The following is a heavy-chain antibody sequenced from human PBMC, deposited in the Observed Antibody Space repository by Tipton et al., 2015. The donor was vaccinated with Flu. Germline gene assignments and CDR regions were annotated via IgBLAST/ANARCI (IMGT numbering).Heavy chain of an antibody. CDR3: ARVAEYGDPGYFDY. CDR1: GFTFSSYW. D-gene: IGHD4-17*01. Sequence: QLVQSGGGLVQPGGSLRLSCAASGFTFSSYWMSWVRQAPGKGLEWVANIKQDGSEKYYVDSVKGRFTISRDNAKNSLYLQMNSLSAEDTAVYYCARVAEYGDPGYFDYWGQGTLVTVSS. J-gene: IGHJ4*02. CDR2: IKQDGSEK. V-gene: IGHV3-7*01.